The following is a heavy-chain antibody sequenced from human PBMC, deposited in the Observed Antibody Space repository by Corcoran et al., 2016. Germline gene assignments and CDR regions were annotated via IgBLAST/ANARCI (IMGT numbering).Heavy chain of an antibody. V-gene: IGHV3-30*18. CDR2: ISYDGSNK. CDR1: GFTFSSYG. CDR3: AKACVETAMAACY. J-gene: IGHJ4*02. D-gene: IGHD5-18*01. Sequence: QVQLVESGGGVVQPGRSLRLSCAASGFTFSSYGMHWVRQAPGKGLEWVAVISYDGSNKYYADSVKGRFTISRDNSKNTLYLQMNSLRAEDTAVYYCAKACVETAMAACYWGQGTLVTVSS.